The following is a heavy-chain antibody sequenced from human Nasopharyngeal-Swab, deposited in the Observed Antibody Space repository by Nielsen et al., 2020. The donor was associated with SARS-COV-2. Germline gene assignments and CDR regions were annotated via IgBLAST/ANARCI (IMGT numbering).Heavy chain of an antibody. CDR3: ARDPLAVVGYDALDI. CDR1: GFIFTNYE. Sequence: GESLKISCATSGFIFTNYEMNWVRQAPGMGLEWISYISSSGSTIYYADSVKGRFTISRDSAKNSVDLQMNSVRAEDTAVYYCARDPLAVVGYDALDIWGQGTMVTVSS. D-gene: IGHD6-19*01. J-gene: IGHJ3*02. CDR2: ISSSGSTI. V-gene: IGHV3-48*03.